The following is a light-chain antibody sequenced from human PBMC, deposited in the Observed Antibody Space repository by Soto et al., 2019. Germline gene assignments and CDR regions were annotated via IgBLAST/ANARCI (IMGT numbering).Light chain of an antibody. Sequence: IQLTQSPPSLAASVGDRVTITCRASQDISSSLAWYQHKPGKAPSLLIYSASTLQNGVPSRISGSGSGTDFTLTISSLQPEDFATYYCQQLNSYPFTFGQGTRLEIK. CDR2: SAS. J-gene: IGKJ5*01. V-gene: IGKV1-9*01. CDR3: QQLNSYPFT. CDR1: QDISSS.